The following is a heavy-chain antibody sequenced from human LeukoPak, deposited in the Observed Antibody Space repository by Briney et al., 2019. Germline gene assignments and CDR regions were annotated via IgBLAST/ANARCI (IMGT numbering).Heavy chain of an antibody. Sequence: ASVKVSCKASGYTFTSYGISWVRQAPGQGLEWMGWISAYNGNTNYAQKLQGRVTMTTDTSTSTAYMERRSLRSDDTAVYYCARARQWLDYYYYGMDVWGQGTTVTVSS. CDR2: ISAYNGNT. CDR3: ARARQWLDYYYYGMDV. J-gene: IGHJ6*02. V-gene: IGHV1-18*01. D-gene: IGHD6-19*01. CDR1: GYTFTSYG.